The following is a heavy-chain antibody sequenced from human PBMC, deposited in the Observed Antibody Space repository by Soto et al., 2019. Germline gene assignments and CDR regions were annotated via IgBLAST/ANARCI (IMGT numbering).Heavy chain of an antibody. J-gene: IGHJ4*03. Sequence: GKGLEWMGWISAYNGNTNYAQKLQGRVTMTTDTSTSTAYMELRSLRSDDTAVYYCSRTGLSRGGYGFVYSVQRTLVSV. CDR3: SRTGLSRGGYGFVY. CDR2: ISAYNGNT. D-gene: IGHD6-19*01. V-gene: IGHV1-18*01.